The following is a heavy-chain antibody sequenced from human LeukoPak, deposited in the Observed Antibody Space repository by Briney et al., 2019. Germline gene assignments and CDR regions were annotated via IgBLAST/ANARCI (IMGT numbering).Heavy chain of an antibody. Sequence: SETLSLTCAVYGGSFSNYYWSWIRQPPGKGLEWIGSIYYSGSTYYNPSLKSRVTISVDTSKNQFSLKLSSVTAADTAVYYCAMAVAWDAFDIWGQGTMVTVSS. CDR1: GGSFSNYY. CDR3: AMAVAWDAFDI. J-gene: IGHJ3*02. D-gene: IGHD6-19*01. CDR2: IYYSGST. V-gene: IGHV4-34*01.